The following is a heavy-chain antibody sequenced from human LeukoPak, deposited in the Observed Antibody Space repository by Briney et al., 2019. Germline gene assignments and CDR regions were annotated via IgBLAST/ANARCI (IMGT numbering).Heavy chain of an antibody. J-gene: IGHJ3*02. V-gene: IGHV5-51*01. CDR3: ARGLLWFGEAYDAFDI. CDR1: GYSFTSYW. Sequence: GESLKISCKGSGYSFTSYWISWVRQMPGKGLEWMGIIYPGDSDTRYSPSFQGQVTISADKSISTAYLQWSSLKASDTAMYYCARGLLWFGEAYDAFDIWGQGTMVTVSS. D-gene: IGHD3-10*01. CDR2: IYPGDSDT.